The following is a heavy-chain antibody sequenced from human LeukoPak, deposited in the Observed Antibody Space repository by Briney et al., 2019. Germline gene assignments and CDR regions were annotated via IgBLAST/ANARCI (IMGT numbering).Heavy chain of an antibody. Sequence: GASVKVSCKASGYTFIIYGISWVRHAPGQGLEWMGRISAKNGNTIYAQKLQGRVTMTADTSTTTAYMELRSLRSDDTAVYYCARDLDNRNDLYYLDWWGQGTLVTVSS. CDR1: GYTFIIYG. CDR2: ISAKNGNT. J-gene: IGHJ4*02. CDR3: ARDLDNRNDLYYLDW. D-gene: IGHD1-20*01. V-gene: IGHV1-18*01.